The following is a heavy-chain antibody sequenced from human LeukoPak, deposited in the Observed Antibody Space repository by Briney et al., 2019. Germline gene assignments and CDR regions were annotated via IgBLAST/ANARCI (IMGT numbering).Heavy chain of an antibody. CDR3: ARDLRGDGYNADY. J-gene: IGHJ4*02. V-gene: IGHV1-2*06. D-gene: IGHD5-24*01. Sequence: ASVKVSCKASGYTFTGYYMHWVRQAPGQRLEWMGRINPNSGGTNYAQKFQGRVTMTRDTSISTAYMELSRLRSDDTAVYYCARDLRGDGYNADYWGQGTLVTVSS. CDR2: INPNSGGT. CDR1: GYTFTGYY.